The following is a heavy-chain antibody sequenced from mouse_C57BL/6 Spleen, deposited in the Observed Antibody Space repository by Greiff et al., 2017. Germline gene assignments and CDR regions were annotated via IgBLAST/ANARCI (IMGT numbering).Heavy chain of an antibody. CDR2: IYYGGTI. J-gene: IGHJ2*01. CDR3: ARDYYGYFDY. D-gene: IGHD1-1*01. Sequence: VQLKQSGPGLVKPSQTVFLTCTVTGISFTTGYYRWSWIRQFPGNKLEWLGYIYYGGTITYNPSLTSRTTISRDTPKSQFGLEMNSLTAEDTATYYCARDYYGYFDYWGQGTTRTVSS. V-gene: IGHV3-5*01. CDR1: GISFTTGYYR.